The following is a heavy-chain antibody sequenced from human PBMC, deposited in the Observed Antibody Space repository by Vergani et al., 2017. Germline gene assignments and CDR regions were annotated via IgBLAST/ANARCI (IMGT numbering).Heavy chain of an antibody. D-gene: IGHD1-14*01. V-gene: IGHV3-33*01. CDR2: TWYDGNNK. Sequence: VQLVESGGGVVQPWRSLRLSCAASGFTFNQYGMHWVRQAPGKGLEWVAVTWYDGNNKQYADSVKGRFTISRDNSKSTMYLQMNSLRDEDTGVYYCARDLRLLYNRFDPWGQGTLVTVSS. J-gene: IGHJ5*02. CDR3: ARDLRLLYNRFDP. CDR1: GFTFNQYG.